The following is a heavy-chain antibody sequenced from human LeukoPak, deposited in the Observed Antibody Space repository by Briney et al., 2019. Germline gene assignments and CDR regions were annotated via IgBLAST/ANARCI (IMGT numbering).Heavy chain of an antibody. CDR2: IYHSGST. V-gene: IGHV4-30-2*01. Sequence: SQTLSLTCTVSGGSISSGGYYWSWIRQPPGKGLEWIGYIYHSGSTYYNPSLKSRVTISVDTSKNQFSLKLSSVTAADTAVYYCARDQSTGGLLDAFDIWGQGTMVTVSS. D-gene: IGHD7-27*01. CDR1: GGSISSGGYY. J-gene: IGHJ3*02. CDR3: ARDQSTGGLLDAFDI.